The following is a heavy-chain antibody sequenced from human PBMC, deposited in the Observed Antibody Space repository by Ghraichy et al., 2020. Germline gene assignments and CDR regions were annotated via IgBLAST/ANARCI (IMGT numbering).Heavy chain of an antibody. V-gene: IGHV3-33*01. CDR2: IWFDGHVD. J-gene: IGHJ4*02. Sequence: GGSLRLSCTPSRVSLDTYGIHWARQAPGRGLEWVAVIWFDGHVDYYADSVKGRFTVSRDRLNNKVFLAMNSVRAEDTAVYYCGGDRSSSGSIDFWGQGTRVTVS. CDR1: RVSLDTYG. CDR3: GGDRSSSGSIDF. D-gene: IGHD3-22*01.